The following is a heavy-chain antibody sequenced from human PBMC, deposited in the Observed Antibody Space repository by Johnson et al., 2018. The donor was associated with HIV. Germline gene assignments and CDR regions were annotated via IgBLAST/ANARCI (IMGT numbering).Heavy chain of an antibody. Sequence: VQLVESGGGLVQPGGSLRLSCVVSGFTFSNYWMECVRQAPGKGLVWVSRINTDGSRTTYADSVRGRFTISRDNAKNSLYVHMNSLIAEDTAVYFCARDHCSISSCPHDAFDIWGQGTMVTVSS. V-gene: IGHV3-74*01. CDR3: ARDHCSISSCPHDAFDI. D-gene: IGHD2-2*01. J-gene: IGHJ3*02. CDR2: INTDGSRT. CDR1: GFTFSNYW.